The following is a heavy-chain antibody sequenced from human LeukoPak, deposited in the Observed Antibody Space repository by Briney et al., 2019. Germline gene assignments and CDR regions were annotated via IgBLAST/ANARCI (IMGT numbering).Heavy chain of an antibody. CDR1: GGYVSSYS. Sequence: SETLSLTCSVSGGYVSSYSWSWIRQPPGKGLEWIGYIYHTGSTSYSPSLKSRVTISADTSQNQFSLKLSSVTAADTAVYYCASRKLGNDYWGQGTLVTVSS. CDR2: IYHTGST. CDR3: ASRKLGNDY. J-gene: IGHJ4*02. V-gene: IGHV4-59*02. D-gene: IGHD7-27*01.